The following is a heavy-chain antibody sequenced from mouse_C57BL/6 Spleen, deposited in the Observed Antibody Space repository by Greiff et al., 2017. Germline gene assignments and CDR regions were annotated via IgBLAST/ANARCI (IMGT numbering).Heavy chain of an antibody. Sequence: EVQRVESGEGLVKPGGSLKLSCAASGFTFSSYAMSWVRQTPEKRLEWVAYISSGGDYIYYADTVKGRFTISRDNARNTLYLQMSSLKSEDTAMYYCTRDRANWDKYFDVWGTGTTVTVSS. CDR2: ISSGGDYI. CDR3: TRDRANWDKYFDV. J-gene: IGHJ1*03. D-gene: IGHD4-1*01. CDR1: GFTFSSYA. V-gene: IGHV5-9-1*02.